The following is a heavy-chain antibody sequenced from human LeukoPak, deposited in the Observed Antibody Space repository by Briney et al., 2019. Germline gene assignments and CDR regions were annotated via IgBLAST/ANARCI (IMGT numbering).Heavy chain of an antibody. CDR2: IYTSGST. Sequence: SETLSLTCTVSGGSISSYYWSWIRQSAGKGLEWIGRIYTSGSTNYNPSLKSRVTMSVDTSKNQFSLKLSSVTAADTAVYYCASRPRGYSYGLSAFDIWGQGTMVTVSS. D-gene: IGHD5-18*01. CDR3: ASRPRGYSYGLSAFDI. J-gene: IGHJ3*02. V-gene: IGHV4-4*07. CDR1: GGSISSYY.